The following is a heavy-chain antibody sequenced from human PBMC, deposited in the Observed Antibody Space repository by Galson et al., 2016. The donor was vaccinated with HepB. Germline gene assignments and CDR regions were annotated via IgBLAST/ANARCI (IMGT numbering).Heavy chain of an antibody. V-gene: IGHV3-23*01. CDR2: ISSDGDNK. J-gene: IGHJ4*02. Sequence: SLRLSCAVSGFSFSDYAMSWVRQGPGKRLEWVSTISSDGDNKHYLDSVKGRFTVSRDNSKNTLDLKMNSLRAEDTAVYYCTNDVGLVLFGLWGRGTLVTVSS. D-gene: IGHD2-8*02. CDR3: TNDVGLVLFGL. CDR1: GFSFSDYA.